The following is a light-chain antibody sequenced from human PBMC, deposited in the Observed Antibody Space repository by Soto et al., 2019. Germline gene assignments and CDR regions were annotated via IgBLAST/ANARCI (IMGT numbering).Light chain of an antibody. CDR3: QQRSNWPPLLT. V-gene: IGKV3-11*01. CDR1: QSVSSS. J-gene: IGKJ4*01. CDR2: DAS. Sequence: EIVLTQSPAPLSLSPGERATPSGRASQSVSSSLAWYQQKPGQAPRLLIYDASNRATGIPARFSCSGSGTDYTLTISSLEHEDFAVYYCQQRSNWPPLLTFGGGTKVEIK.